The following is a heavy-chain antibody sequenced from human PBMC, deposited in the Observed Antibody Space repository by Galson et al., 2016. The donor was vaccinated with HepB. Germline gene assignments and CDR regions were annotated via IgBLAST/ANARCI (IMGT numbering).Heavy chain of an antibody. CDR1: GFSFSSYV. J-gene: IGHJ4*02. Sequence: SLRLSCAASGFSFSSYVMSWVRQAPGKGLEWVSGITSGGITYYADSVKGRFTISRDNPKNILFLHMNSLSPDDTAKYYCARDRGGGTSWYLGYSWGQGTLVIVSS. V-gene: IGHV3-23*01. CDR2: ITSGGIT. D-gene: IGHD6-13*01. CDR3: ARDRGGGTSWYLGYS.